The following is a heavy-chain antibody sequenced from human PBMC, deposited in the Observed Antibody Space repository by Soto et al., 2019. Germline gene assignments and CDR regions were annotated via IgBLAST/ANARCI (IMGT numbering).Heavy chain of an antibody. J-gene: IGHJ4*02. CDR2: IYPGDSDT. Sequence: HGESLKISCKGSGYSFTSYWIGWVRQMPGKGLEWMGIIYPGDSDTRYSPSFQGQVTISADKSISTAYLQWSSLKASDTTMYYCARGPYSSSSFPTSFDYWGQGTLVTASS. CDR1: GYSFTSYW. D-gene: IGHD6-13*01. V-gene: IGHV5-51*01. CDR3: ARGPYSSSSFPTSFDY.